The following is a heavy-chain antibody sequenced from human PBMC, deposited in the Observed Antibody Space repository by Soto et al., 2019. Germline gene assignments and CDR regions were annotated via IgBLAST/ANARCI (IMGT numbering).Heavy chain of an antibody. Sequence: SETLSLTCTVSGGSISSYYWSWIRQPPGKGLEWIGYIYYSGSTNYNPSLKSRVTISVDTSKNQFSLKLSSVTAADTAVYYCASSPDSYGLPREYYFDYWGQGTLVTVSS. J-gene: IGHJ4*02. CDR2: IYYSGST. V-gene: IGHV4-59*01. D-gene: IGHD5-18*01. CDR1: GGSISSYY. CDR3: ASSPDSYGLPREYYFDY.